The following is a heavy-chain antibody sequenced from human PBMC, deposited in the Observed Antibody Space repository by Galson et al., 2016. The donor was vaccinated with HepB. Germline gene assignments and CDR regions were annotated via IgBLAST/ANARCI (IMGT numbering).Heavy chain of an antibody. CDR2: IYWDDEK. CDR3: AHKHVECSALDS. D-gene: IGHD2-15*01. CDR1: GLPLSCGSGG. J-gene: IGHJ4*02. Sequence: PALVKPTQTLTLTCTFSGLPLSCGSGGVAWIRQPPGKALEWLALIYWDDEKHYNPSLKNRLTITKDTSKSQVVLTMTNMDPADTATYYCAHKHVECSALDSWGQGTLLTVSS. V-gene: IGHV2-5*02.